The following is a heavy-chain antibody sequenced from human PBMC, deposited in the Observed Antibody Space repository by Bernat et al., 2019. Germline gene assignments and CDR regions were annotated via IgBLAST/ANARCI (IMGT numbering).Heavy chain of an antibody. CDR1: GGSISSGDYY. V-gene: IGHV4-30-4*01. Sequence: QVQLQESGPGLVKPSQTLSLTCTVSGGSISSGDYYWTWIRQPPGKGLEWIGYIYYRGNTYYNPSLKSRLTISIDTSKNQFSLKLSSVTAADTDVYYCARKPSGQGWFDPWGQGTLVTVSS. CDR2: IYYRGNT. J-gene: IGHJ5*02. D-gene: IGHD2-15*01. CDR3: ARKPSGQGWFDP.